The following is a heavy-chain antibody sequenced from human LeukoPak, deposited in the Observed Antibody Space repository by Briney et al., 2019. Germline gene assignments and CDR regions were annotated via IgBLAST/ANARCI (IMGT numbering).Heavy chain of an antibody. D-gene: IGHD3-3*01. Sequence: SETLSLTCTVSGGSISSSSYYWGWIRQPPGKGLEWIGSIYYSGSTYYNPSLKSRVTISVDTSKNQFSLKLSSVTAADTAVYYRARLTIFGVVIVNDAFDIWGQGTMVTVS. J-gene: IGHJ3*02. CDR1: GGSISSSSYY. CDR3: ARLTIFGVVIVNDAFDI. CDR2: IYYSGST. V-gene: IGHV4-39*01.